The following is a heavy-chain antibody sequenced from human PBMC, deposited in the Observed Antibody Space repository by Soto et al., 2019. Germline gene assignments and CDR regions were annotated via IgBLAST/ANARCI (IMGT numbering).Heavy chain of an antibody. CDR2: ISGSGGST. V-gene: IGHV3-23*01. Sequence: EVQLLESGGGLVQPGGFLRLSCAASGFTFSSYAMSWVRQAPGKGLEWVSAISGSGGSTYYADSVQGRFTISRDNSKYTLYLQMNSLRAEDTAVYYCAKGARTWNDRYYYYGMDVWGQGTTVTFSS. CDR1: GFTFSSYA. CDR3: AKGARTWNDRYYYYGMDV. J-gene: IGHJ6*02. D-gene: IGHD1-1*01.